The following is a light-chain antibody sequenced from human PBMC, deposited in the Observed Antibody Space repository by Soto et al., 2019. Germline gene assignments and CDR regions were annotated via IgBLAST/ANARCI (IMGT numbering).Light chain of an antibody. CDR1: SGDIGGYNF. J-gene: IGLJ3*02. CDR2: EVS. V-gene: IGLV2-14*01. Sequence: QSVLTQPASVSGSPGQSITISCTGTSGDIGGYNFVSWYQQHPGKAPKVIIYEVSNRPSGVSNRFSGSKSGNTASLTISGLQAEDEADYYFNSYTSTSARVFGGGTKLTVL. CDR3: NSYTSTSARV.